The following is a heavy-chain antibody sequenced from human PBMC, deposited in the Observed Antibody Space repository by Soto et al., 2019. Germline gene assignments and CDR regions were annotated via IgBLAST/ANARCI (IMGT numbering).Heavy chain of an antibody. Sequence: GGSLRLSCAASGFTFSSYSMNWVRQAPGKGLEWVSYISISSSTKNYADSVKGRFTISRDNAKNSLYLQMDSLRDEDTAVYYCARDGCSADNCYSRSHWFDPWGQGTLVTVSS. CDR2: ISISSSTK. CDR1: GFTFSSYS. D-gene: IGHD2-15*01. J-gene: IGHJ5*02. CDR3: ARDGCSADNCYSRSHWFDP. V-gene: IGHV3-48*02.